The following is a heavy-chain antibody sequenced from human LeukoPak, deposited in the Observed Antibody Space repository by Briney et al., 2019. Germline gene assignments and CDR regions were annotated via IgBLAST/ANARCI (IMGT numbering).Heavy chain of an antibody. V-gene: IGHV4-61*02. Sequence: SETLSLTCTVSGGSISSGSYYWSWIRQPAGKGLEWIGRIYTSGSTNYNPSLKSRVTISVDTSKNQFSLKLSSVTAADTAVYYCARDYYMDVWGKGTTVTASS. J-gene: IGHJ6*03. CDR1: GGSISSGSYY. CDR3: ARDYYMDV. CDR2: IYTSGST.